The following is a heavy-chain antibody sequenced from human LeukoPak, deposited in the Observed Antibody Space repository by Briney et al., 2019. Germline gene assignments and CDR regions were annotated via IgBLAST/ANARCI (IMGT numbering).Heavy chain of an antibody. J-gene: IGHJ3*01. CDR1: GYTFSDYY. V-gene: IGHV1-2*02. CDR2: INPNDGGT. CDR3: ARDPHGSDF. Sequence: ASVKVSCXASGYTFSDYYIHWVRQAPGQGLGWMGWINPNDGGTNSAQKFQGRVTTTRDTSITTAYMELSSLTSDDTAVYYCARDPHGSDFWGQGTMVTVSP.